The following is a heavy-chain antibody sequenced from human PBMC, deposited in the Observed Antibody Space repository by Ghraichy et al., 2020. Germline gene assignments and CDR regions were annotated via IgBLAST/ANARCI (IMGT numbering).Heavy chain of an antibody. V-gene: IGHV4-61*02. J-gene: IGHJ3*02. CDR3: ASGTFASGYYLDI. CDR1: GGSISSGSYY. Sequence: SETPSLTCTVSGGSISSGSYYWSWIRQPAGKGLEWIGRIYTSGSTNYNPSLKSRVTISVDTSKNQFSLKLSSVTAADTAVYYCASGTFASGYYLDIWGQGTMVTVSS. D-gene: IGHD3-3*01. CDR2: IYTSGST.